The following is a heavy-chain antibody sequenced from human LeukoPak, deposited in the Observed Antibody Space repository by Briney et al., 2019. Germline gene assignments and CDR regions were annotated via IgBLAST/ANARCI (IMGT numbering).Heavy chain of an antibody. Sequence: GGSLRLSCAASGFSLSSYWMTWIRQAPGKGLEWVAHNKGDGTSEKYLDSVKGRFTISRDNTKNSLFLQLNSLRAEDTAVYYCAKDWRTWDKCGGDCLDYWGQGTLVTVSS. CDR3: AKDWRTWDKCGGDCLDY. CDR1: GFSLSSYW. V-gene: IGHV3-7*03. D-gene: IGHD2-21*01. J-gene: IGHJ4*02. CDR2: NKGDGTSE.